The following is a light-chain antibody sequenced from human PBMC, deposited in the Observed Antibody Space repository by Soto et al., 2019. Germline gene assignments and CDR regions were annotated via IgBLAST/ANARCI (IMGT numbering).Light chain of an antibody. V-gene: IGKV3-15*01. J-gene: IGKJ4*01. CDR3: QQYDNWPPLT. CDR2: GAS. CDR1: QSISSN. Sequence: EIVMTQSPATLSASPGGGATLSCRASQSISSNLAWYQQKPGQAPRLLIYGASTRATGIPARFSGSGSGTEFTLTISSLQSGDFAVYYCQQYDNWPPLTFGGGTKVEIK.